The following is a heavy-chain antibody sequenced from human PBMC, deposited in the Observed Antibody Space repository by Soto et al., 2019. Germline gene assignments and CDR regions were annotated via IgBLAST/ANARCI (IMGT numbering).Heavy chain of an antibody. CDR3: ARVLGYAFDI. V-gene: IGHV3-64*01. Sequence: ELELVESGGGLVQPGGSLRLSCAASGFTFSCYAMHWVRQAPGKGLEYVSAISSNGGSTYYANSVKGRFTISRDNSKNTLYLQMGSLRAEDMAVYYCARVLGYAFDIWGQGTMVTVSS. D-gene: IGHD7-27*01. CDR2: ISSNGGST. J-gene: IGHJ3*02. CDR1: GFTFSCYA.